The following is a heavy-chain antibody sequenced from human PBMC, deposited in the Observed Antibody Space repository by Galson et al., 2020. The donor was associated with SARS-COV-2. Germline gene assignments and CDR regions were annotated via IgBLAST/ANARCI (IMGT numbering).Heavy chain of an antibody. J-gene: IGHJ4*02. Sequence: SETLSLTCAVSGYSISSGYYRGWIRQPPGKGREWIGSIYHSGSTYSNPSLKSRVTMSVDTSKNQVALKLSSVTAANTAVYYCARHVGIIKHIGVVIAPGYFDYWGQGTLVTVSS. D-gene: IGHD2-21*01. CDR3: ARHVGIIKHIGVVIAPGYFDY. CDR2: IYHSGST. V-gene: IGHV4-38-2*01. CDR1: GYSISSGYY.